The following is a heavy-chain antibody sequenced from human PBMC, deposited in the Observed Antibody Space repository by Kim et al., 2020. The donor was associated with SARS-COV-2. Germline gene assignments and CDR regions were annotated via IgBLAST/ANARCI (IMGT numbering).Heavy chain of an antibody. V-gene: IGHV3-7*01. Sequence: GGSLRLSCEASGFTFSNSWINWVRQAPGKGLEWVASLNEGGSKKYYLDSVKGRFTISRDNAKNSVFLQMNSLRVEDTAVYYCAKILDFWGQGTLVTVSS. D-gene: IGHD2-8*02. CDR1: GFTFSNSW. CDR3: AKILDF. CDR2: LNEGGSKK. J-gene: IGHJ4*02.